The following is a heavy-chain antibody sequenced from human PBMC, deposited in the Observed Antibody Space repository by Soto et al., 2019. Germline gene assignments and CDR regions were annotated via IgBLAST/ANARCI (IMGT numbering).Heavy chain of an antibody. J-gene: IGHJ6*04. CDR1: GGSFSSYY. Sequence: SETLSLTCSVYGGSFSSYYWSWIRQPPGKGLEWIGEINHSGSTNYNPSLKSRVTISVDTSKNQFSLKLSSVTAADTAVYYCASSSPRVDVWGKGTTVTVSS. CDR2: INHSGST. D-gene: IGHD6-6*01. V-gene: IGHV4-34*01. CDR3: ASSSPRVDV.